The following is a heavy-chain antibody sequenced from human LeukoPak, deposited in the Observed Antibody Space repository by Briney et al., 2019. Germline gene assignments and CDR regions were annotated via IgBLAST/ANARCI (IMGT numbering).Heavy chain of an antibody. J-gene: IGHJ4*02. V-gene: IGHV3-11*06. CDR2: ISSSSSYI. D-gene: IGHD1-1*01. CDR1: GFTFSDYY. Sequence: PGGSLRLSCAASGFTFSDYYMSWIRQAPGKGLEWVSSISSSSSYIYYADSVKGRFTISRDNAKNSLYLQMNSLRAEDTAVYYCAEISTRGFDYWGQGTLVTVSS. CDR3: AEISTRGFDY.